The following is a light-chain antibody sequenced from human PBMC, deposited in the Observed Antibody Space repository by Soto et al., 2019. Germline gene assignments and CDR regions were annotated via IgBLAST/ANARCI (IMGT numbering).Light chain of an antibody. CDR2: EVN. CDR1: SSDVGGYNY. J-gene: IGLJ1*01. V-gene: IGLV2-8*01. Sequence: QSALTQPPSASGSPGQSVAISCTGTSSDVGGYNYVSWYQQHPGKAPKLMIYEVNKRPSGVPDRFSGSKSGNTASLTVSGLQADYEVDYYWSSYACSSKVFGTGTKVTVL. CDR3: SSYACSSKV.